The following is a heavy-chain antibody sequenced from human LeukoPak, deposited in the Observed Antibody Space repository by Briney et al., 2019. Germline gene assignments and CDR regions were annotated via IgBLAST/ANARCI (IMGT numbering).Heavy chain of an antibody. CDR1: GASIRSGDYY. CDR3: ARNELISSNYYYYGMDV. V-gene: IGHV4-30-4*01. CDR2: IYDSGST. J-gene: IGHJ6*02. Sequence: SETLSLTCTVSGASIRSGDYYWSWIRQPPGKGLEWIGYIYDSGSTYYNPSLKSRVTISVDTSKNQFSLKLSSVTAADTAVYYCARNELISSNYYYYGMDVWGQGTTVTVSS.